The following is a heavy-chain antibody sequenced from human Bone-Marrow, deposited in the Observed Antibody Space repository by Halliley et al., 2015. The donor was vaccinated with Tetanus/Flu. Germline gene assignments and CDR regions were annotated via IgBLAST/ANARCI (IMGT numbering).Heavy chain of an antibody. Sequence: KDLEWIGSLYYPGAISQKPPLKSRATISVDTSKNQFSLNRSSETAADTAVYYCARGASGSHDHWGQGTLVTVSS. J-gene: IGHJ4*02. V-gene: IGHV4-30-2*05. CDR3: ARGASGSHDH. D-gene: IGHD1-26*01. CDR2: LYYPGAI.